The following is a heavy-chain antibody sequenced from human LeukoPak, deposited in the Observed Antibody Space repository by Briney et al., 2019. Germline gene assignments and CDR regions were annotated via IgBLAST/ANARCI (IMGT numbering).Heavy chain of an antibody. V-gene: IGHV4-59*01. J-gene: IGHJ5*02. CDR1: GGSISSYY. CDR2: IYYSGST. D-gene: IGHD2-2*01. CDR3: ARGEFYCTGTSCYHWFDP. Sequence: SETLSLTCTVSGGSISSYYWSWIRQPPGKGLEWIGYIYYSGSTNYNPSLKSRVTISVDTSKNQFSLKLSSVTAADTAVYYCARGEFYCTGTSCYHWFDPWGQGTLVTVSS.